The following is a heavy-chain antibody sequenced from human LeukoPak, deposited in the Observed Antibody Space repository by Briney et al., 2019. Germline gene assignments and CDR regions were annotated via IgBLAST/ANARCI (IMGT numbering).Heavy chain of an antibody. J-gene: IGHJ3*02. CDR2: IIAIFGTA. V-gene: IGHV1-69*13. CDR1: GGTFSSYA. Sequence: SVKVSCKASGGTFSSYAISWVRQAPGQGLEWMGGIIAIFGTANYAQKFQGRVTITADESTSTAYMELSSLRSEDTAVYYCARAPPGPDAFDIWGQGTMVTVSS. CDR3: ARAPPGPDAFDI. D-gene: IGHD1-14*01.